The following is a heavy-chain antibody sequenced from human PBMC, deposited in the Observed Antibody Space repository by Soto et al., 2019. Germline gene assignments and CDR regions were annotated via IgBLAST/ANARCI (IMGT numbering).Heavy chain of an antibody. CDR1: GGSISSNNW. Sequence: QVQLQESGPGLVKPSGTLSLTCAVSGGSISSNNWWSWVRQPPGKGLEWIGDIYHSGSTNYNPSLKRRVTISVDKSKSQFSLQLSSVTAADTAVYSCARTTYSSGTYAFDIWGQGTMVTVSS. D-gene: IGHD1-26*01. V-gene: IGHV4-4*02. J-gene: IGHJ3*02. CDR2: IYHSGST. CDR3: ARTTYSSGTYAFDI.